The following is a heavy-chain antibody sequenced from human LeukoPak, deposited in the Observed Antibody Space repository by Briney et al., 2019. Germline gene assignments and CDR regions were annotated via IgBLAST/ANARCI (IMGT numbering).Heavy chain of an antibody. J-gene: IGHJ3*02. D-gene: IGHD6-19*01. CDR1: GFTFSSYW. Sequence: GGSLRLSCAASGFTFSSYWMGWVRQAPGKGLEWVANIKQDGSEKYYVGSVRGRFTISRDNAGNSLYLQMNSLRAEDTAVYYCAKERGLVAGYAFDIWGQGTMVTVSS. CDR2: IKQDGSEK. V-gene: IGHV3-7*01. CDR3: AKERGLVAGYAFDI.